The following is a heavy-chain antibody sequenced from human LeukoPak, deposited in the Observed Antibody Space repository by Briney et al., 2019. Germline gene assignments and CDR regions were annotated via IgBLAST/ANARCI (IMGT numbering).Heavy chain of an antibody. D-gene: IGHD4-17*01. Sequence: GASVKVSCKASGYTFTSYYMHWVRQAPGQGLEWMGIINPSGGSTSYAQKFQGRVTMTRDMSTGTVYMELSSLRSEDTAVYYCARAYTPGYGDYHDGPFDYWGQGTLVTVSS. V-gene: IGHV1-46*01. CDR2: INPSGGST. CDR1: GYTFTSYY. J-gene: IGHJ4*02. CDR3: ARAYTPGYGDYHDGPFDY.